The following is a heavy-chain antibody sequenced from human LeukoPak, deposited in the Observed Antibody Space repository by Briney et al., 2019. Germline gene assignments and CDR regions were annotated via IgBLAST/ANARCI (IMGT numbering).Heavy chain of an antibody. CDR3: ARDEGSGWYAY. CDR2: IYYSGHT. J-gene: IGHJ4*02. CDR1: GDSISNKNFY. D-gene: IGHD6-19*01. V-gene: IGHV4-39*07. Sequence: SETLSLTCTVSGDSISNKNFYWGWIRKPPGKDLEWIASIYYSGHTYYNPSLKSRVTLSIDTSKSQFSLKLTSVTAADTAIYYCARDEGSGWYAYWGQGTLVTVSS.